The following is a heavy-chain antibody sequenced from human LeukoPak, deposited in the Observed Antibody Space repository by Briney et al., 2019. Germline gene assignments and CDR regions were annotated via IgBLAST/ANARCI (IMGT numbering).Heavy chain of an antibody. CDR1: GFTFSSYG. CDR3: AKDGYWDFWSGFGYFDY. D-gene: IGHD3-3*01. CDR2: ISYDGSNK. V-gene: IGHV3-30*18. Sequence: GGSLRLSCAASGFTFSSYGMHWVRQAPGKGREWVAVISYDGSNKYYADSVKGRFTISRDNSKNTLYLQMNSLRAEDTAVYYCAKDGYWDFWSGFGYFDYWGQGTLVTVSS. J-gene: IGHJ4*02.